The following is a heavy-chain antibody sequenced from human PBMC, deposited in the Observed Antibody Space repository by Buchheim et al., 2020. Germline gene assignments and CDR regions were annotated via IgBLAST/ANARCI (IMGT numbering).Heavy chain of an antibody. V-gene: IGHV3-23*01. CDR1: GFTFSSYA. CDR3: AKVEGSSGWLSRPYYYYGMDV. Sequence: EVQLLESGGGLVQPGGSLRLSCAASGFTFSSYAMSWVRQAPGKGLEWVSAISGSGGSTYYADSVKGRFTISRDNSKNTLYLQMNSLRAEDTAVYYCAKVEGSSGWLSRPYYYYGMDVWGQGTT. J-gene: IGHJ6*02. CDR2: ISGSGGST. D-gene: IGHD6-19*01.